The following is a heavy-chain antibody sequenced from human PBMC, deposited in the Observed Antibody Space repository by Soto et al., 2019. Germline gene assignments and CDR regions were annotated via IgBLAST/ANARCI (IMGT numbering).Heavy chain of an antibody. Sequence: QLHLVQSGAVVKKPGASVTVSCSASGYPVTAYYMHWVRQAPGRGLEWMGGINPATGAAKYTQTFQGRVTMTRDTSTSTVFLELCGMTSEDTAVFYCASGGRVGVAGSAAFEMWGQGTVVTVSS. D-gene: IGHD3-3*01. CDR1: GYPVTAYY. V-gene: IGHV1-2*02. J-gene: IGHJ3*02. CDR2: INPATGAA. CDR3: ASGGRVGVAGSAAFEM.